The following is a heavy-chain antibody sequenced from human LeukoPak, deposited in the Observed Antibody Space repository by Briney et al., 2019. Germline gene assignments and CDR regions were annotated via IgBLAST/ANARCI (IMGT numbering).Heavy chain of an antibody. V-gene: IGHV3-30-3*01. Sequence: PGGSLRLSCAASGITFSSYAMHWVRQAPGKGLEWVAVISYDGSNKYYADSVKGRFTISRDNSKNTLYLQMNSLRAEDTAVYYRARGSGSYYSHYDYWGQGTLVTVSS. D-gene: IGHD3-10*01. CDR3: ARGSGSYYSHYDY. J-gene: IGHJ4*02. CDR2: ISYDGSNK. CDR1: GITFSSYA.